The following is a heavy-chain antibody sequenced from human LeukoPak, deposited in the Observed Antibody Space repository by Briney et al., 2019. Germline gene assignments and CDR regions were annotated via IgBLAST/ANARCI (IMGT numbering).Heavy chain of an antibody. V-gene: IGHV4-34*01. Sequence: SETLSLTCAVYGGSFSGYYWSWIRQPPGKGLEWIGEINHSGSTNYNLSLKSRVTISVDTSKNQFSLKLSSVTAADTAVYYCARGVFSLRYFDLWGRGTLVTVSS. CDR2: INHSGST. CDR3: ARGVFSLRYFDL. CDR1: GGSFSGYY. J-gene: IGHJ2*01. D-gene: IGHD3-9*01.